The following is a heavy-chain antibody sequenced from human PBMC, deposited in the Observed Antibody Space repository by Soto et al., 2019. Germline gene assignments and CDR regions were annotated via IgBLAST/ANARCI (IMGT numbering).Heavy chain of an antibody. CDR1: GGSISSINW. D-gene: IGHD5-12*01. V-gene: IGHV4-4*02. CDR2: IYHSGST. CDR3: ARGGGPDIAYGMDV. Sequence: SETLSLTCDVSGGSISSINWWSWVRQPPGKGLKWIGEIYHSGSTTYNPSLKSRVTISVDKSKNQFSLKLKSVTAADTAIYYCARGGGPDIAYGMDVWGQGTTVTGS. J-gene: IGHJ6*02.